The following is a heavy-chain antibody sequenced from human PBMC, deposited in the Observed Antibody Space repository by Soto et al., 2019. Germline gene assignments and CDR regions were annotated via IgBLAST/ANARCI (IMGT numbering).Heavy chain of an antibody. D-gene: IGHD7-27*01. CDR3: ARLWGPDNWGIQAFDV. J-gene: IGHJ3*01. Sequence: QVQLQESGPGLVRPSEAVSLTCTISGGSLNNYYWAWIRQPPGQGLEWIAYVHDTGNSHYNPSLTGPVTISLATSKSQVSLKLNSITAADTATYHCARLWGPDNWGIQAFDVWGQGTVVTVSS. CDR1: GGSLNNYY. V-gene: IGHV4-59*01. CDR2: VHDTGNS.